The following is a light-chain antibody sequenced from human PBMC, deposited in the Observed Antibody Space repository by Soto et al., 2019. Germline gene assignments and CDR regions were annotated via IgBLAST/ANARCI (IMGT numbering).Light chain of an antibody. CDR2: QDS. J-gene: IGLJ2*01. Sequence: SYELTQPPSVSVSPGQTASITCSGDKLGDKYACWYQQKPGQSPVLVIYQDSKRPSGIPERFSGSNSGNTATLTISGTQAMDEAYYYCHAWDSSTAVFGGGTKLTVL. CDR3: HAWDSSTAV. V-gene: IGLV3-1*01. CDR1: KLGDKY.